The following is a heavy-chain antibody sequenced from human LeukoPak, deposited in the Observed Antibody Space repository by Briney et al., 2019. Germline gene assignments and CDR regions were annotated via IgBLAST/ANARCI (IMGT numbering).Heavy chain of an antibody. Sequence: SGPTLVNPTQTLTLTCTFPGCSLSTSGVGVGWIRQPPVKALEWLALISWDDDKRYSPSLKSRLTITKDTSKNPVVLTMTNMGPVDTATYYCALGGYSSSHWGQGTMVTVSS. V-gene: IGHV2-5*02. J-gene: IGHJ3*01. D-gene: IGHD6-6*01. CDR2: ISWDDDK. CDR1: GCSLSTSGVG. CDR3: ALGGYSSSH.